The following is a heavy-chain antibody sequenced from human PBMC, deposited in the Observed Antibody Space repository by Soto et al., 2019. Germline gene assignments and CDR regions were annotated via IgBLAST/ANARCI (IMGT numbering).Heavy chain of an antibody. Sequence: GGSLRLSCAASGFTFDDYTMHWVRQAPGKGLEWVSLISYDGGSTYYADSVKGRFTISRDNSKNTLYLQMNSLRTEDTAVYYCARDGSLGYSSSWYVVGSYYYYYGMDVWGQGTTVTV. CDR2: ISYDGGST. CDR3: ARDGSLGYSSSWYVVGSYYYYYGMDV. D-gene: IGHD6-13*01. J-gene: IGHJ6*02. V-gene: IGHV3-43*01. CDR1: GFTFDDYT.